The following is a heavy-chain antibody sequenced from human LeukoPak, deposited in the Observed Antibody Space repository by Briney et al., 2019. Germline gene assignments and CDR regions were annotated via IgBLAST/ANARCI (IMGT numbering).Heavy chain of an antibody. V-gene: IGHV3-7*01. CDR2: IKYDGNEE. J-gene: IGHJ4*02. Sequence: PGGSLRLSCAASGFTFSSYWMSWMRQAPGKGLEWVANIKYDGNEEYYVDSVKGRFTISRDNAKNSLYLQLNSLRVEDTAVYYCKSGGAAPGSFDYWGQVTLVTVSP. CDR3: KSGGAAPGSFDY. CDR1: GFTFSSYW. D-gene: IGHD1-1*01.